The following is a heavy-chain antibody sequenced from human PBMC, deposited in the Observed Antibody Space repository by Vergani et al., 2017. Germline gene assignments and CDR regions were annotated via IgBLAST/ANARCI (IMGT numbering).Heavy chain of an antibody. CDR1: GYSFTSYW. CDR2: IYPGDSDT. J-gene: IGHJ3*02. D-gene: IGHD3-22*01. CDR3: ARLFHDSSGYYSLGAFDI. Sequence: EVQLVQSGAEVKKPGESLKISCKGSGYSFTSYWIGWVRQMPGKGLEWMGIIYPGDSDTRYSPSFQGQVTIPADKSISTAYLQWSSLKASDTAMYYCARLFHDSSGYYSLGAFDIWGQGTMVTVSS. V-gene: IGHV5-51*01.